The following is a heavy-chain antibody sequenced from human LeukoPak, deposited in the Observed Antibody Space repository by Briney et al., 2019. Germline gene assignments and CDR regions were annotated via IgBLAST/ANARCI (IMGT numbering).Heavy chain of an antibody. CDR2: IIPIFGTA. Sequence: GASVKVSCKASGGTFSSYAISWVRQAPGQGLEWMGGIIPIFGTANYAQKFQGRVTITADESTSTAYMELRSLRSEDTAVYYCARETRRGSYYSSYWGQGTLVTVSS. CDR1: GGTFSSYA. V-gene: IGHV1-69*13. J-gene: IGHJ4*02. CDR3: ARETRRGSYYSSY. D-gene: IGHD1-26*01.